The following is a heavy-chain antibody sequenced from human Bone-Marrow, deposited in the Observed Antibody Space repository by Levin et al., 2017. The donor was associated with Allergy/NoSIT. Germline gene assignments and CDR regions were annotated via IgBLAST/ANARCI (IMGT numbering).Heavy chain of an antibody. J-gene: IGHJ6*02. D-gene: IGHD2-2*01. CDR1: GFTFKNYN. V-gene: IGHV3-21*01. Sequence: ASVKVSCAASGFTFKNYNMNWVRQAPGKGLEWVSSISSSSNYIYYADSVEGRFTISRDNAENSVSLQMNSLRAEDTAVYFCVRDQGDIVVVPAAIRGYGMDVWGQGTTVAVSS. CDR3: VRDQGDIVVVPAAIRGYGMDV. CDR2: ISSSSNYI.